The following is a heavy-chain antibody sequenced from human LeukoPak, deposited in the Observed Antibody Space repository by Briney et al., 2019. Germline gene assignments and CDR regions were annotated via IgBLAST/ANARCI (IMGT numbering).Heavy chain of an antibody. Sequence: GGSLRLSCAASGFTFSSYAMSWVRQAPGKGLEWVSAISGSSGSTNYADSVKGRFTISRDNSKNTLYLQMNSLRAEDTAVYYCARDLGGYDYWGQGTLVTVSS. CDR3: ARDLGGYDY. V-gene: IGHV3-23*01. CDR2: ISGSSGST. J-gene: IGHJ4*02. CDR1: GFTFSSYA. D-gene: IGHD6-25*01.